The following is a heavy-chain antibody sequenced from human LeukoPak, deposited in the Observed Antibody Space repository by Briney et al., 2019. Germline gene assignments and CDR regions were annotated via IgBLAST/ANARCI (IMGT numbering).Heavy chain of an antibody. CDR3: ARASEYYYDSSGYYRNEYYFDY. J-gene: IGHJ4*02. CDR1: GYTFTGYY. Sequence: ASVKVSCKASGYTFTGYYMHWVRQAPGQGLEWMGGIIPIFGTANYAQKFQGRVTITADESTSTAYMELSSLRSEDTAVYYCARASEYYYDSSGYYRNEYYFDYWGQGTLVTVSS. D-gene: IGHD3-22*01. CDR2: IIPIFGTA. V-gene: IGHV1-69*13.